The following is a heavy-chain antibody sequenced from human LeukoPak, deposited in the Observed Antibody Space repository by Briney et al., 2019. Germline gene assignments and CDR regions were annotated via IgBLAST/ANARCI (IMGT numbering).Heavy chain of an antibody. V-gene: IGHV3-7*01. Sequence: KPGGSLRLFCAASGFTFSSYWMSWVREAPGKGLEGLANIKQDGSEKYYVDSVKGRFTISRDNAKNSLYLQMNSLRAEDTAVYYCAREVGATDDYYYYYMDVWGQGTTVTVSS. J-gene: IGHJ6*03. D-gene: IGHD1-26*01. CDR3: AREVGATDDYYYYYMDV. CDR2: IKQDGSEK. CDR1: GFTFSSYW.